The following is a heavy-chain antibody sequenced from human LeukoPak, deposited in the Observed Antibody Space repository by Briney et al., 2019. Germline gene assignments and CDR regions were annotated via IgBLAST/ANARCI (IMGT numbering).Heavy chain of an antibody. CDR3: ARALRSGSYYEVDY. CDR2: INHDSGGT. CDR1: GYTFTCYY. Sequence: ASVKVSCKPSGYTFTCYYMHWVRQAPGHGLEWMGWINHDSGGTKYTQKFQGRVTKTKDTSINKAYMELSRLRSYDTAVYYCARALRSGSYYEVDYWGQGTLVTVSS. V-gene: IGHV1-2*02. J-gene: IGHJ4*02. D-gene: IGHD1-26*01.